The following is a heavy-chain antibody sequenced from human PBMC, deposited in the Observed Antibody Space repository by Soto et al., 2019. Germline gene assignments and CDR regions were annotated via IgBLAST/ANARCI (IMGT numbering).Heavy chain of an antibody. CDR1: GGSISSYY. V-gene: IGHV4-59*01. J-gene: IGHJ6*02. CDR3: ARVGNWKGYYGMDV. Sequence: SETLSLTCTVSGGSISSYYWSWIRQPPGKGLEWIGYIYYSGSTNYNPSLKSRVTISVDTSKNQFSLKLSSVTAADTAVYYCARVGNWKGYYGMDVWGQGTTVTVSS. D-gene: IGHD1-20*01. CDR2: IYYSGST.